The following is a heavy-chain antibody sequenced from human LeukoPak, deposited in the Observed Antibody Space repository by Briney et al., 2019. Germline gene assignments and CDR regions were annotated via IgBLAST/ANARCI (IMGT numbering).Heavy chain of an antibody. Sequence: ASVKVSCKASGYTFTGYYMHWVRQAPGQGLEWMGWINPNSGGTNYAQKFQGRVTMTRDTSISTAYMELSRLRSDDTAVYYCAREGPYYYDSSGYPYGGFDYWGQGTLVTVSS. CDR3: AREGPYYYDSSGYPYGGFDY. CDR1: GYTFTGYY. CDR2: INPNSGGT. V-gene: IGHV1-2*02. D-gene: IGHD3-22*01. J-gene: IGHJ4*02.